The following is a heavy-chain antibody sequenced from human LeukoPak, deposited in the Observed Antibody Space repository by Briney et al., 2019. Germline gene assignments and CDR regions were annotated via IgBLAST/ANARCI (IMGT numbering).Heavy chain of an antibody. Sequence: PGGSLRLSCVVSGFTVSSNYWSWVRQAPGKGLEWIGESYHSGSTNYNPSLKSRVTISVDKSKNQFSLRLSSVTAADTAVYYCARLRPDDYLDNWGQGTLVTVSS. V-gene: IGHV4-4*02. CDR3: ARLRPDDYLDN. CDR2: SYHSGST. CDR1: GFTVSSNY. J-gene: IGHJ4*02.